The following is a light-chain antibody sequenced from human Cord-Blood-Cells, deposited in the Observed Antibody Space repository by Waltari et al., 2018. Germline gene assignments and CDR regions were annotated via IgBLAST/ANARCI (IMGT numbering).Light chain of an antibody. CDR3: SSYTSSSTWV. Sequence: QSALTQPASVSGSPGQSLTISCTGTSSDAGGYNYVPWYQHHPGKAPKLMIYDVSKRPSGVSNRFSGSKSGNTASLTISGLQAEDEADYYCSSYTSSSTWVFGGGTKLTVL. J-gene: IGLJ3*02. CDR1: SSDAGGYNY. V-gene: IGLV2-14*03. CDR2: DVS.